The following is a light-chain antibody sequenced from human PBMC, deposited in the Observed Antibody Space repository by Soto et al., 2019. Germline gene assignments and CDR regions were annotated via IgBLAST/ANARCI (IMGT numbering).Light chain of an antibody. CDR2: DVS. CDR1: SSDVGGYNY. Sequence: QPALTQPASGSGSPGRSITISYNGTSSDVGGYNYVSWYQQLPGKAPKLIIYDVSNRPSGVSNLFSASKSANAASLTISGLQAEDEADYYCTSYTSSSTLYVFGTGTKVTVL. J-gene: IGLJ1*01. V-gene: IGLV2-14*03. CDR3: TSYTSSSTLYV.